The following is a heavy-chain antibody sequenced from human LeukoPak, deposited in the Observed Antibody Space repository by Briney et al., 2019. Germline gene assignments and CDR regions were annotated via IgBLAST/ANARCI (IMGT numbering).Heavy chain of an antibody. Sequence: GGSLRLSCAASGFTFSSYWMSWVRQAPGKGLEWVANIKQDGSEKYYVDSVKGRFTISRDNAKNTLYLQMNSLRAEDTAVYYCATAPGYYGSSGYYNYFDYWGQGTLVTVSS. J-gene: IGHJ4*02. CDR2: IKQDGSEK. V-gene: IGHV3-7*01. CDR3: ATAPGYYGSSGYYNYFDY. D-gene: IGHD3-22*01. CDR1: GFTFSSYW.